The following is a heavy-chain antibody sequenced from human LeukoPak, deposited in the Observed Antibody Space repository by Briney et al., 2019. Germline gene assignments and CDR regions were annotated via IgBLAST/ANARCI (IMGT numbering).Heavy chain of an antibody. J-gene: IGHJ5*02. CDR2: IKQDGSEK. V-gene: IGHV3-7*01. Sequence: PGGSLRLSCTASGFTFGDYAMSWIRQAPGKGREWVANIKQDGSEKNYVDSVKGRFTISRDNAKNSLYLQMNSLRAEDTAVYYCAREAGDSSGWYNWFDPWGQGTLVTVSS. CDR1: GFTFGDYA. CDR3: AREAGDSSGWYNWFDP. D-gene: IGHD6-19*01.